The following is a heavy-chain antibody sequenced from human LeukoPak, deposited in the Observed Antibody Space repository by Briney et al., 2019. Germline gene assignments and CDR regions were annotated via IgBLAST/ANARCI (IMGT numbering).Heavy chain of an antibody. J-gene: IGHJ4*02. CDR1: GFTFSSYA. CDR2: IGGNGGST. D-gene: IGHD3-10*01. CDR3: AKGAYYHGSGRYFDY. Sequence: GGSLRLSCAASGFTFSSYAMSWVRQAPGKGLEWVSTIGGNGGSTYYADSVKGRFTISRDNSKNTLYLQMNSLRAEDTAVYCCAKGAYYHGSGRYFDYWGQGTLVTVSS. V-gene: IGHV3-23*01.